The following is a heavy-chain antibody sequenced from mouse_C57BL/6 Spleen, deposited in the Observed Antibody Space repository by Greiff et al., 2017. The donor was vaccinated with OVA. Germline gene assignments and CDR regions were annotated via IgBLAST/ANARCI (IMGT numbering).Heavy chain of an antibody. V-gene: IGHV1-50*01. J-gene: IGHJ2*01. CDR2: IDPSDSYT. Sequence: QVQLQQPGAELVKPGASVKLSCKASGYTFTSYWMQWVKQRPGQGLEWIGEIDPSDSYTNYNQKFKGKATLTVDTSSSTAYMQLSSLTSEDSAVYYCARKSGYDAFDYWGQGTTLTVSS. CDR1: GYTFTSYW. CDR3: ARKSGYDAFDY. D-gene: IGHD2-2*01.